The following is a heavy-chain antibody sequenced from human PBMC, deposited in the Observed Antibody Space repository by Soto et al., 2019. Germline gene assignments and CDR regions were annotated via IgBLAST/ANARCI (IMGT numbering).Heavy chain of an antibody. CDR2: IKSGIDGEAT. V-gene: IGHV3-15*07. CDR1: GLTFKRAW. J-gene: IGHJ4*02. D-gene: IGHD3-10*01. CDR3: STGLGTYYSRFDY. Sequence: EVQLVESGGGLVKPGWSLTLSCAAPGLTFKRAWMNWVRQAPGKGLEWVGRIKSGIDGEATDYGAPVKGRFTISRDDSRNTLSLQMNSLKTEDTAIYYCSTGLGTYYSRFDYWGRGTLVTVSS.